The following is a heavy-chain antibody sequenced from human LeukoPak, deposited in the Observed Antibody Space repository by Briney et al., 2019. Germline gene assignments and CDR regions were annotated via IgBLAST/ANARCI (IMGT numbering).Heavy chain of an antibody. CDR3: ARIPRTSRAY. CDR2: IKEDGSET. Sequence: GGSLRLSCAASRFTFSSYWMSWVRQAPGKGLEWVANIKEDGSETYYVDSVKGRFTISRDNAKNSLYLQMNSLRAEDTAVYYCARIPRTSRAYWGQGTVVTVSS. CDR1: RFTFSSYW. V-gene: IGHV3-7*01. D-gene: IGHD2-2*01. J-gene: IGHJ4*02.